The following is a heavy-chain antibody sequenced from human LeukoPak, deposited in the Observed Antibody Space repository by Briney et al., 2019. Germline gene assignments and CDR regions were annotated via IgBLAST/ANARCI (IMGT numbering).Heavy chain of an antibody. CDR3: ARDDSSGYKDYYYYMDV. J-gene: IGHJ6*03. CDR1: GFTFCSYS. CDR2: ISSSSSTI. D-gene: IGHD3-22*01. V-gene: IGHV3-48*04. Sequence: GGTLRLSCAASGFTFCSYSMNWVRQAPGKGLEWVSYISSSSSTIYYADSVKGRFTISRDNAKNSLYLQMNSLRAEDTAVYYCARDDSSGYKDYYYYMDVWGKGTTVTVSS.